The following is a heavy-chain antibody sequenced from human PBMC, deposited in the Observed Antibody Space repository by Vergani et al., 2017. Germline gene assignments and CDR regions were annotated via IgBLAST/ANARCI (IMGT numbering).Heavy chain of an antibody. V-gene: IGHV3-30*18. Sequence: QVQLVESGGGVVQPGRSLRLSCAASGFTFSSYGMHWVRQAPGKGLEWVAVISYDGSNKYYAYSVKGRFTISRDNSKNTLYLQMNSLRAEEKAVYYCAKGAPVAGKPLEFDYWGQGTLVTVSS. CDR2: ISYDGSNK. J-gene: IGHJ4*02. CDR3: AKGAPVAGKPLEFDY. CDR1: GFTFSSYG. D-gene: IGHD6-19*01.